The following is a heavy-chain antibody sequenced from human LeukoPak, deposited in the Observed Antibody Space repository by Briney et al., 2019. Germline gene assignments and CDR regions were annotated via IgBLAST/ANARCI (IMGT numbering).Heavy chain of an antibody. Sequence: GASVKVSCKATGYTFTTYDINWVRQAPGQGLEWMGWMSPNSGNTGYAPKFQGRVTITRNSSIGTTYMELSSLRSEDTAVYYCARGLRYCSSISCLFDYWGQGTLVTVSS. CDR3: ARGLRYCSSISCLFDY. V-gene: IGHV1-8*03. D-gene: IGHD2-2*01. CDR1: GYTFTTYD. CDR2: MSPNSGNT. J-gene: IGHJ4*02.